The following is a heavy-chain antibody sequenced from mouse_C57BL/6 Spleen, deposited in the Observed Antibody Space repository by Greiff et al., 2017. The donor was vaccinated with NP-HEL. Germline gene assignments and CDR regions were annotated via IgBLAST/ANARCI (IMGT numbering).Heavy chain of an antibody. CDR1: GFTFSDYG. V-gene: IGHV5-17*01. CDR2: ISSGSSTI. J-gene: IGHJ4*01. Sequence: EVKLVESGGGLVKPGGSLKLSCAASGFTFSDYGMHWVRQAPEKGLEWVAYISSGSSTIYYADTVKGRFAIYRDNAKNTLFLQMTSLRSEDTAMYYCARDSNYYAMDYWGQGTSVTVSS. CDR3: ARDSNYYAMDY.